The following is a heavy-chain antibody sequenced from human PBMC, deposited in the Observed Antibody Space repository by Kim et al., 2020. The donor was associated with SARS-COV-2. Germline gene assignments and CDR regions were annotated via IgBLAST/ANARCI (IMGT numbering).Heavy chain of an antibody. Sequence: SETLSLTCAVSGASVTDDNWWSWVRQPPGKGLEWIAEVFHSGTTSYNPSLKGRVTISVDQSKNQFSLTLSSVTAADTAVYYCARQHYYYGMDVWGQGTTV. CDR2: VFHSGTT. J-gene: IGHJ6*02. CDR1: GASVTDDNW. CDR3: ARQHYYYGMDV. V-gene: IGHV4-4*02.